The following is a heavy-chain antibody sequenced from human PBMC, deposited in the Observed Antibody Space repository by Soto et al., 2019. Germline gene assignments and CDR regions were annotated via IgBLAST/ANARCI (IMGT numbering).Heavy chain of an antibody. CDR2: ISSSGSTI. Sequence: GGSLRLSCAASGFTFSDYYMSWIRQAPGKGLEWVSYISSSGSTIYYADSVKGRFTISRDNAKNSLYLQMNSLRAEDTAVYYCAGREYSGSSDIDYWGQGTLVTVSS. V-gene: IGHV3-11*01. D-gene: IGHD6-6*01. CDR3: AGREYSGSSDIDY. J-gene: IGHJ4*02. CDR1: GFTFSDYY.